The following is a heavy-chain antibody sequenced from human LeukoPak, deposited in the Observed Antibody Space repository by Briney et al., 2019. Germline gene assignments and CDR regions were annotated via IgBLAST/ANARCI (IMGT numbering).Heavy chain of an antibody. D-gene: IGHD1-14*01. CDR1: GFTFTIYA. CDR2: TDGSNT. J-gene: IGHJ4*02. Sequence: GRSLRLSRAASGFTFTIYAIHWVRQAPGKGLEWVAVTDGSNTFYADSVKGRFSLSSDSSKNTLYLQMNSLRAEDTAVYYCAKDLIAGPPDYFDYWGQGTLVTVSS. CDR3: AKDLIAGPPDYFDY. V-gene: IGHV3-30-3*01.